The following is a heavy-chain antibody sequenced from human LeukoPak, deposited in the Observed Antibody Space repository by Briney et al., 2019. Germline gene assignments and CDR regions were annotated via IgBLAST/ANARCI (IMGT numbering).Heavy chain of an antibody. V-gene: IGHV3-7*01. CDR2: IKQGGSDK. D-gene: IGHD1-1*01. CDR3: TRLTGTTGFDY. Sequence: GGSLRPSCAASGFPFSSYWVSWVRQAPGRGLEWVANIKQGGSDKYYVDSVKGRFTISRDNAKNSLSLQMNSLRADDTAVYYCTRLTGTTGFDYWGQGTLVTVSS. J-gene: IGHJ4*02. CDR1: GFPFSSYW.